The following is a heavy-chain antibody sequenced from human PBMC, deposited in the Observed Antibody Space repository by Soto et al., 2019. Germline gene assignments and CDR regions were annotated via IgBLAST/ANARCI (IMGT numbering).Heavy chain of an antibody. Sequence: PSETLSLTCTVSGDSVSSGSYYWSWIRQPPGKGLEWIGYIYYSGSTNYNPSLKSRVTISVDTSKNQFSLKLSSATAADTAVYYCAREGVATSLDYWGQGTLVTVSS. CDR2: IYYSGST. CDR1: GDSVSSGSYY. CDR3: AREGVATSLDY. J-gene: IGHJ4*02. V-gene: IGHV4-61*01. D-gene: IGHD5-12*01.